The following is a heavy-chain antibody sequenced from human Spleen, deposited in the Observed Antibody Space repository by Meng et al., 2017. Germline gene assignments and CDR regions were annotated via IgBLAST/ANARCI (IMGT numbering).Heavy chain of an antibody. CDR3: AKDDFGGMDV. D-gene: IGHD1-1*01. J-gene: IGHJ6*02. V-gene: IGHV3-13*03. CDR2: IGTAGDT. CDR1: GFTFSSYD. Sequence: GESLKISCAACGFTFSSYDMHWVRQATGKGLEWVSAIGTAGDTYYPGSVKGQFTISRENAKNSLYLQMNSVRPEDTALYYCAKDDFGGMDVWGQGTTVTVSS.